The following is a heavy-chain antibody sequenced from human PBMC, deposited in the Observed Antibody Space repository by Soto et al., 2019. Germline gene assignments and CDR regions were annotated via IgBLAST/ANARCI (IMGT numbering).Heavy chain of an antibody. Sequence: QVQLQQWGAGLVKPSETLSLSCAVYGQSFSGHSWAWIRQPPGKGLECIGEINESGSTYYNPSLKSRVTISTDTSKNQFSLKLSSVSAAETAAYFCARGSGIVALPGELEDVKYDYWGQGTLVNVSS. CDR1: GQSFSGHS. J-gene: IGHJ4*02. CDR3: ARGSGIVALPGELEDVKYDY. D-gene: IGHD1-1*01. CDR2: INESGST. V-gene: IGHV4-34*01.